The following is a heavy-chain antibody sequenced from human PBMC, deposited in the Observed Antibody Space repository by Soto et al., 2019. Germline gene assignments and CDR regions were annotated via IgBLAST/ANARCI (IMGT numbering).Heavy chain of an antibody. V-gene: IGHV1-8*01. J-gene: IGHJ4*02. CDR3: ARRKERSGPHYFDY. Sequence: GASVKVSCKASGYSFTGLDINWVRQTTGQGLEWMGWMNPYNGNTGSTQKFQGRVTMTRNTSISTVYMELTSLRSEDTAVYYCARRKERSGPHYFDYWGQGSLVTVSS. CDR1: GYSFTGLD. CDR2: MNPYNGNT. D-gene: IGHD6-25*01.